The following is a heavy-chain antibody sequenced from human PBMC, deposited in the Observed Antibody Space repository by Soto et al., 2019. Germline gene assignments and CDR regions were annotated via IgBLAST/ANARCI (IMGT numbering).Heavy chain of an antibody. Sequence: EVHLVESGGGLVHPGGSLRLSCAASGFSFRIYWMNWVRQAPGKGLEWVAIMNQDGSKKYYVDSVEGRFTISRDNAKNLLYLNRNNMRAEDTAAYYCARDMGLGGDTSEFDYWGQGTLVTVSS. CDR3: ARDMGLGGDTSEFDY. CDR2: MNQDGSKK. D-gene: IGHD2-21*02. J-gene: IGHJ4*02. V-gene: IGHV3-7*01. CDR1: GFSFRIYW.